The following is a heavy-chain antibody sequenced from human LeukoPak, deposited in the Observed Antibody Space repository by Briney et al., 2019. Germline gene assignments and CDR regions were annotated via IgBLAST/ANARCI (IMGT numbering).Heavy chain of an antibody. V-gene: IGHV3-30*04. J-gene: IGHJ2*01. CDR2: ISYDGSKK. CDR1: GFTFSNYA. D-gene: IGHD3-9*01. Sequence: GGSLRLSCAASGFTFSNYAMHWVRQAPGKGLEWVAVISYDGSKKDYADSVKGRFTISRDNSKNTLYLQMNSLRAEDTAVYYCARQYSDILTGYHRGELYWYFDLWGRGTLVTVSS. CDR3: ARQYSDILTGYHRGELYWYFDL.